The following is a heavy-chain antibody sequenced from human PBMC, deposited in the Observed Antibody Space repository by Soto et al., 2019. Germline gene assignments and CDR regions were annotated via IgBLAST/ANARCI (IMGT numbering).Heavy chain of an antibody. CDR1: GYTFTGYY. J-gene: IGHJ5*01. D-gene: IGHD3-9*01. Sequence: ASVKVSCKASGYTFTGYYMHWVRQAPGQGLEWMGWINPNSGGTNYAQKFQGWVTMTRDTSISTAYMELSRLRSDDTAVYYCARAKEGYDILTGYYISWFDSWGQGTLVTVSS. V-gene: IGHV1-2*04. CDR3: ARAKEGYDILTGYYISWFDS. CDR2: INPNSGGT.